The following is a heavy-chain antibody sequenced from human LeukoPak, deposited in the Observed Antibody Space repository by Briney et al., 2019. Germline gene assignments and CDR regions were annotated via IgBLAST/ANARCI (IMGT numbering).Heavy chain of an antibody. CDR3: AGGYYYDSSGYYSPEY. Sequence: ASVKVSCKASGGTSSSYAISWVRQAPGQGLDWMGGIIPIFGTANYAQKFQGRVTITADESTSTAYMELSSLRSEDTAVYYCAGGYYYDSSGYYSPEYWGQGTLVTVSS. J-gene: IGHJ4*02. V-gene: IGHV1-69*01. CDR1: GGTSSSYA. D-gene: IGHD3-22*01. CDR2: IIPIFGTA.